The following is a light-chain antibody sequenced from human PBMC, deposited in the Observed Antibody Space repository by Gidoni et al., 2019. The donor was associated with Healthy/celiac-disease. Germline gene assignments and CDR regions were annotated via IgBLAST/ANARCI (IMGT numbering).Light chain of an antibody. J-gene: IGKJ2*03. V-gene: IGKV1-5*03. Sequence: IHLTQSPSTLSASVGDRVTITCRASQSISSWLAWYQQKTGKAPKLLIYTASSLESGGPSRFSGSGSGTEFTLTISSLQPDDFATYYCQQLYSFGQGTKLEIK. CDR3: QQLYS. CDR1: QSISSW. CDR2: TAS.